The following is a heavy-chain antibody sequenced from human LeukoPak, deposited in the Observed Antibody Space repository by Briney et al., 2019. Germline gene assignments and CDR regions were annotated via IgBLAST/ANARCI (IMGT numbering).Heavy chain of an antibody. CDR3: AREIRFGELFDY. Sequence: PSQTLSLTCTVSGGSISSGDYYWSWIRQPPGKGLEWIGYIYYSGSTYYNPSLKSRVIISVDTSKNQFSLKLSSVTAADTAVYYCAREIRFGELFDYWGQGTLVTVSS. CDR2: IYYSGST. J-gene: IGHJ4*02. V-gene: IGHV4-30-4*01. D-gene: IGHD3-10*01. CDR1: GGSISSGDYY.